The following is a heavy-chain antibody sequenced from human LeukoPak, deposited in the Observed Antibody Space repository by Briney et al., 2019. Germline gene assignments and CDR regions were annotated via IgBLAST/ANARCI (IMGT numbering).Heavy chain of an antibody. CDR2: IYYSGST. CDR3: ARAAGKWPNYYFDY. CDR1: GGSISSHY. J-gene: IGHJ4*02. V-gene: IGHV4-59*11. Sequence: SETLSLTCTVSGGSISSHYWSWIRQPPGKGLEWIGYIYYSGSTNYNPSLKSRVTISVDTSKNQFSLKLSSVTAADTAVYYCARAAGKWPNYYFDYWGQGTRVTVSS. D-gene: IGHD5-12*01.